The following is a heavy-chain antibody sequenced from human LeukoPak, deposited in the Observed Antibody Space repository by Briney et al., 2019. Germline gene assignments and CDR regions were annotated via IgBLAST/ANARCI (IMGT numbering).Heavy chain of an antibody. CDR2: ISGSGGST. CDR1: GFTFSSYA. D-gene: IGHD3-16*02. CDR3: ARDGGYDYVWGSYRYFDY. J-gene: IGHJ4*02. V-gene: IGHV3-23*01. Sequence: GGSLRLSCAASGFTFSSYAMSWVRQAPGKGLEWVSAISGSGGSTYYADSVKGRFTISRDNAKNSLYLQMNSLRAEDTAVYYCARDGGYDYVWGSYRYFDYWGQGTLVTVSS.